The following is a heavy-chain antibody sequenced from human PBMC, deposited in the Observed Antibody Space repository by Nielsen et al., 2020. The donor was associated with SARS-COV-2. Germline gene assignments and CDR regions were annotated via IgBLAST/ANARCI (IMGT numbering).Heavy chain of an antibody. CDR3: ARDLGSGYYDSSGYYYHYDAFDI. V-gene: IGHV1-2*06. J-gene: IGHJ3*02. CDR1: GYTFTGYY. Sequence: VSVKVSCKASGYTFTGYYMHWVRQAPGQGLEWMGRINPNSGGTNYAQKFQGRVTMTRDTSTSTVYMELSSLRSEDTAVYYCARDLGSGYYDSSGYYYHYDAFDIWGQGTMVTVSS. CDR2: INPNSGGT. D-gene: IGHD3-22*01.